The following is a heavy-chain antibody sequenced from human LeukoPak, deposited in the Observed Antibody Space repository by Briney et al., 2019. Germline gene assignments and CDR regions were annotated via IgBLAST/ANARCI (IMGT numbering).Heavy chain of an antibody. CDR3: AKRGVGATRDAFDI. CDR2: ISGSGGST. J-gene: IGHJ3*02. CDR1: GFTFSSYA. D-gene: IGHD1-26*01. V-gene: IGHV3-23*01. Sequence: GGSLRLSCAASGFTFSSYAISCVRQAPGKGLEWVSAISGSGGSTYYADSVKGRFAISRDNSKNTLYLQMNSLRAEDTAVYYCAKRGVGATRDAFDIWGQGTMVTVSS.